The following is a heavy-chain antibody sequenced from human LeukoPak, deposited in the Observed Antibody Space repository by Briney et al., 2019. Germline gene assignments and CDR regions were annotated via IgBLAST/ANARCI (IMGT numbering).Heavy chain of an antibody. CDR1: GFTFSTYG. J-gene: IGHJ6*03. D-gene: IGHD2-15*01. CDR3: AKDVVSRGYYYYYMDV. CDR2: IRYDGSNK. Sequence: QPGGSLRLSCAASGFTFSTYGMHWVRQAPGKGLEWVAFIRYDGSNKYYADSVKGRFTISRDNSKNTLYLQMNSLRAEDTAVYYCAKDVVSRGYYYYYMDVWGKGTTVTVSS. V-gene: IGHV3-30*02.